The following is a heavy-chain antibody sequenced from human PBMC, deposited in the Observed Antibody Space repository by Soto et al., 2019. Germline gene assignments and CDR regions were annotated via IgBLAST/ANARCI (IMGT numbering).Heavy chain of an antibody. CDR2: ISWNSGSI. CDR3: AKESSGWYGGAFDI. V-gene: IGHV3-9*01. Sequence: AGGSLRLSCAASGFTFDYYAMHWVRQAPGKGLEWVSGISWNSGSIGYADSVKGRFTISRDNAKNSLYLQMNSLRAEDTALYYCAKESSGWYGGAFDIWGQGTMVTVSS. J-gene: IGHJ3*02. CDR1: GFTFDYYA. D-gene: IGHD6-19*01.